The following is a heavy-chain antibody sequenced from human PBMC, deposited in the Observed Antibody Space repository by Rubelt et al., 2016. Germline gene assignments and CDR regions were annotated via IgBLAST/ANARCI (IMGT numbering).Heavy chain of an antibody. J-gene: IGHJ4*02. D-gene: IGHD4-23*01. CDR1: GFTFSDHY. CDR2: ISYDGTNK. V-gene: IGHV3-30*03. Sequence: VQLVESGGGLVQPGGSLRLSCAASGFTFSDHYMDWVRQAPGKGLEWVAAISYDGTNKYYADSVRGRFTIPRDSSKNTVFRQMDSLRDDDTAVYYCVRDRWRTGGRRFDDWGQGSLATVSS. CDR3: VRDRWRTGGRRFDD.